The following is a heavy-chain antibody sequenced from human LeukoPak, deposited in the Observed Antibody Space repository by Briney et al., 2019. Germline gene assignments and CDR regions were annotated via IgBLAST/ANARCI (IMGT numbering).Heavy chain of an antibody. CDR2: ISSSSSTI. J-gene: IGHJ4*02. Sequence: GGSLRLSCAASGFTVSSNYMSWVRQAPGKGLEWASYISSSSSTIYYADSVKGRFTISRDNAKNSLYLQMNSLRAEDTAVYYCARPTQYGYGISDYWGEGTLDTVSS. CDR1: GFTVSSNY. V-gene: IGHV3-48*01. D-gene: IGHD5-18*01. CDR3: ARPTQYGYGISDY.